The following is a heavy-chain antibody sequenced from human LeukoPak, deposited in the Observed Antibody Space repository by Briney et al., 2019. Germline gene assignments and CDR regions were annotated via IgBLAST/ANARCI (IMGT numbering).Heavy chain of an antibody. Sequence: GGSLRLSCAVSGFTFSSYWMYWVRQAPGKGLVWVSRINTDGGSTTYADAVKGRFTISRDNAKNTLYLQMNSLRAEDTAVYYCARGSKGHDYWGRGTLVTVSS. CDR1: GFTFSSYW. J-gene: IGHJ4*02. V-gene: IGHV3-74*01. D-gene: IGHD4-11*01. CDR3: ARGSKGHDY. CDR2: INTDGGST.